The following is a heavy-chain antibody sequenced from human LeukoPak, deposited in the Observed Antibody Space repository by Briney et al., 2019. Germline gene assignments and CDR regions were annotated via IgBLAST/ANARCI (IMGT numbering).Heavy chain of an antibody. Sequence: PGGSLRLSCAASGFTFSSYEMNWVRQAPGKGLEWVSYISSSGSTKYYADSVKGRFTISRDNAKNSLYLQMNSLRAEDTAVYYCAREAAVTQYGMDVWGQGTTVTVSS. CDR1: GFTFSSYE. CDR3: AREAAVTQYGMDV. CDR2: ISSSGSTK. J-gene: IGHJ6*02. V-gene: IGHV3-48*03. D-gene: IGHD4-11*01.